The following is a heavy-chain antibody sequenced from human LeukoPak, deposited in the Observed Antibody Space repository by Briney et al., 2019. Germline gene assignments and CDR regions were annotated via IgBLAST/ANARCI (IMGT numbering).Heavy chain of an antibody. CDR3: ARLDPLYYYDSSGKFDY. CDR2: IYYSGST. D-gene: IGHD3-22*01. V-gene: IGHV4-39*07. CDR1: GGSISSSSYY. J-gene: IGHJ4*02. Sequence: KPSETLSLTCTVSGGSISSSSYYWGWIRQPPGKGLEWIGSIYYSGSTYYNPSLKSRVTISVDTSKNQFSLKLSSVTAADTAVYYCARLDPLYYYDSSGKFDYWGQGTLVTVSS.